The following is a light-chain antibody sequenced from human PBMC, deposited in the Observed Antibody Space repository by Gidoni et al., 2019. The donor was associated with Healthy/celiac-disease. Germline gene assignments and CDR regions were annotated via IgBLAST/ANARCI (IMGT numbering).Light chain of an antibody. CDR2: LGS. CDR3: LQDLPPLYT. J-gene: IGKJ2*01. Sequence: EIVMTQSPLGLPVTPGEAASISCRSSKSHLHSNGYNSLEWYLQKPGQSPQLLIYLGSNGASGVPDRFSGSGSGTDFTLTISRLEAEDVGVYYCLQDLPPLYTFGQGTKLEIK. CDR1: KSHLHSNGYNS. V-gene: IGKV2-28*01.